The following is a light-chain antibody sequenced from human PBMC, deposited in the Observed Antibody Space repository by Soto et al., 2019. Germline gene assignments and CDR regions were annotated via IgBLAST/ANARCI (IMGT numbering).Light chain of an antibody. CDR1: QSVGSD. Sequence: EIVMTQSPATLSVSPGERATLSCRSSQSVGSDLAWYQQKPGQAPRLLIFGASTRATGIPARFSGSGSGTEFTLTISSLQSEDFAVYYCYQYNNWLITFGQGTRLEIK. CDR3: YQYNNWLIT. CDR2: GAS. J-gene: IGKJ5*01. V-gene: IGKV3-15*01.